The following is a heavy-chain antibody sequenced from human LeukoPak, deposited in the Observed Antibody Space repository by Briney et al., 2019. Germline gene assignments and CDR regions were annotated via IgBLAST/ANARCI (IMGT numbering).Heavy chain of an antibody. V-gene: IGHV4-38-2*02. CDR3: ARQRREMYYFDY. Sequence: SETLSLTCTVSGYSISSGYYWGWIRQPPGKGLEWIGSIYHSGSTYYNPSLKSRVTISVDTSKNQFSLKLSSVTAADTAVYYCARQRREMYYFDYWGQGTLSPSPQ. J-gene: IGHJ4*02. CDR2: IYHSGST. D-gene: IGHD6-25*01. CDR1: GYSISSGYY.